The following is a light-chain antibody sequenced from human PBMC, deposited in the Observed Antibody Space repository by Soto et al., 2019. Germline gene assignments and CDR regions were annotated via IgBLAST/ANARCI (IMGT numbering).Light chain of an antibody. CDR1: QSVGSS. CDR3: QQYNNWPPDGT. Sequence: EIVMTQSPATLSVSPGDRATLSCRASQSVGSSLAWYQQKPGQPPRLLIYGASTRATGIPARFSGSGSGTDFTVTISSLQSGDFAVYSCQQYNNWPPDGTFGQGTKVEIK. V-gene: IGKV3-15*01. CDR2: GAS. J-gene: IGKJ1*01.